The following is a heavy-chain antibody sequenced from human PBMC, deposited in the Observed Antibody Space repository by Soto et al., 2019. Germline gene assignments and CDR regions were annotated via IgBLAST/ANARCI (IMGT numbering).Heavy chain of an antibody. V-gene: IGHV3-7*01. CDR3: ARHDKIRFLEWLWSPDAFDI. CDR1: GFTFSSYW. J-gene: IGHJ3*02. CDR2: IKQDGSEK. Sequence: GGSLRLSCAASGFTFSSYWMSWVRQAPGKGLEWVANIKQDGSEKYYVDSVKGRFTISRDNAKNSLYLQMNSLRAEDTAVYYCARHDKIRFLEWLWSPDAFDIWGQGTMVTVSS. D-gene: IGHD3-3*01.